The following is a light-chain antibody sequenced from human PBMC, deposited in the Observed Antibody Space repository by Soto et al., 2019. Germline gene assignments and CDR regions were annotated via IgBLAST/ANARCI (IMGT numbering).Light chain of an antibody. V-gene: IGLV2-14*01. J-gene: IGLJ1*01. CDR2: DVT. Sequence: QSALTQPASVSGSPGQSITISCTGTSSEGGGYNYVSWYQQQQGQAPKFMIYDVTNRPPGVSNRFSGSKSGNTASLTISGLQAEDEADYYCCSYTTSNTRQIVFGTGTKVTVL. CDR3: CSYTTSNTRQIV. CDR1: SSEGGGYNY.